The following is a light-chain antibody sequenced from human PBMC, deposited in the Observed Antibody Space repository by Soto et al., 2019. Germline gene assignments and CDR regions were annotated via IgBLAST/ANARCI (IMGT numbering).Light chain of an antibody. CDR1: SSEVGSYKY. V-gene: IGLV2-23*01. CDR2: EGS. J-gene: IGLJ2*01. CDR3: CRYGGRV. Sequence: QSALTQPASVSGSPGQSITISCTGTSSEVGSYKYMSWHQQEPGKAPKLIIYEGSKRPSGVSNRFSGSMSDNMASLTISELQTEDEADYYCCRYGGRVFGGGTKLTVL.